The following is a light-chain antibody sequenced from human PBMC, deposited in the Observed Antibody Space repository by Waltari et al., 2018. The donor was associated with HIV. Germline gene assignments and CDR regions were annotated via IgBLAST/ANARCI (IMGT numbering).Light chain of an antibody. J-gene: IGLJ1*01. CDR3: AAWDDSLSGYV. CDR1: SSNIGSSY. CDR2: RRN. Sequence: QSVLTQPPSASGTPGQRVTISCSGSSSNIGSSYVYWYQQVPGTAPKLLIYRRNHRPSGVPDRFSGSKSGTSASRAISGFRSEDDADYYCAAWDDSLSGYVFGTGTKVTVL. V-gene: IGLV1-47*01.